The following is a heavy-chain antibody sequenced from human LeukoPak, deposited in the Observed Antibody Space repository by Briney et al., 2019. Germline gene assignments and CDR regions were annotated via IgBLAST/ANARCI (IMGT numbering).Heavy chain of an antibody. CDR1: GFTFSSYG. V-gene: IGHV3-30*18. Sequence: GGSLRLSCAASGFTFSSYGMHWVRQAPGKGLEWVAVISYDGSNKYYADSVKGLFTISRDNSKNTLYLQMNSLRAEDTAVYYCAKDSSMLRGPIAIYYFDFWGQGTLVTVSS. J-gene: IGHJ4*02. CDR3: AKDSSMLRGPIAIYYFDF. CDR2: ISYDGSNK. D-gene: IGHD3-10*01.